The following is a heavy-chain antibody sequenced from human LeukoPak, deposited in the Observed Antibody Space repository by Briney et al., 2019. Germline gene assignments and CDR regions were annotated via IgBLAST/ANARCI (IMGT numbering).Heavy chain of an antibody. Sequence: GGSLRLSCAASGFTFSSYAMHWVRQAPGKGLEWVAVISYDGSNKYYADSVKGRFTISRDNSKNTLYLQMNSLRAEDTAVYYCARGAGSSANYFDYWGQGTLVTVSS. CDR2: ISYDGSNK. D-gene: IGHD6-6*01. CDR1: GFTFSSYA. CDR3: ARGAGSSANYFDY. J-gene: IGHJ4*02. V-gene: IGHV3-30-3*01.